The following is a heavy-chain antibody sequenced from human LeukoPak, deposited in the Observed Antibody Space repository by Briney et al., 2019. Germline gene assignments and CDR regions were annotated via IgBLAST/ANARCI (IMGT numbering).Heavy chain of an antibody. V-gene: IGHV4-34*01. CDR3: ARGRNTAGPSEESDY. Sequence: SEALSLTCAVYGGSFSGYYWSWIRQPPGKGLEWIGEINHSGSTNYNPSLKSRVTISVDTSKNQFSLKLSSVTAADTAVYYCARGRNTAGPSEESDYWGQGTLVTVSS. CDR2: INHSGST. D-gene: IGHD3-16*02. J-gene: IGHJ4*02. CDR1: GGSFSGYY.